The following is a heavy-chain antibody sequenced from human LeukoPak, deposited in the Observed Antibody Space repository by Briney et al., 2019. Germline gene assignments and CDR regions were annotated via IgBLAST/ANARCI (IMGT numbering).Heavy chain of an antibody. V-gene: IGHV5-51*01. D-gene: IGHD6-13*01. Sequence: GESLKISCKISGYKLTNNWIRWVRQVPGKDLEWMGLIYPGYSDAKYNPSFQGQVTLSVDASISTAYLQLSGLRASDTAIYYCVRFALTSSLDHWGQGTLVTVSS. CDR2: IYPGYSDA. CDR1: GYKLTNNW. J-gene: IGHJ5*02. CDR3: VRFALTSSLDH.